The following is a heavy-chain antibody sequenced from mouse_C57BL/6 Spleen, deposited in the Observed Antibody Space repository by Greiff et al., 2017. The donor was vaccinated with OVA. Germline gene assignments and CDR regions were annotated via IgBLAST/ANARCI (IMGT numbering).Heavy chain of an antibody. D-gene: IGHD2-2*01. CDR1: GYAFSSYW. J-gene: IGHJ1*03. CDR3: ARSSMVTTDWYFDV. CDR2: IYPGDGDT. Sequence: VQLQQSGAELVKPGASVKISCKASGYAFSSYWMNWVKQRPGKGLEWIGQIYPGDGDTNYNGKFKGQATLTADKSSSTAYMQLSSLTSEDSAVYFCARSSMVTTDWYFDVWGTGTTVTVSS. V-gene: IGHV1-80*01.